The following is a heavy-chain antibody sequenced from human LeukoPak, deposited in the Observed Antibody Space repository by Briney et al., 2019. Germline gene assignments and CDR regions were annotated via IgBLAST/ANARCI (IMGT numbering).Heavy chain of an antibody. CDR1: GGSITSYY. V-gene: IGHV4-59*01. D-gene: IGHD1-26*01. Sequence: SETLSLTCTVSGGSITSYYWSWIRQPPGKGLEWIGYTYYNGGANYNPSLKSRVTISVDTSKNQFSLRLNSVTAADTAVYYCARSRAFNSGAFDPWGQGSLVTVSS. CDR3: ARSRAFNSGAFDP. J-gene: IGHJ5*02. CDR2: TYYNGGA.